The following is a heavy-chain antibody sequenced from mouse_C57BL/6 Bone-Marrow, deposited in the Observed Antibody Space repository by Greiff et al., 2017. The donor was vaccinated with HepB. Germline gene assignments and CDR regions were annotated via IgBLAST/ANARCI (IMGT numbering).Heavy chain of an antibody. CDR1: GYTFTDYN. CDR3: ALITTVVAHWYFDV. D-gene: IGHD1-1*01. Sequence: EVQLQHSGPELVKPGASVKIPCKASGYTFTDYNMDWVKQSHGKSLEWIGDINPNNGGTIYNQKFKGKATLTVDKSSSTAYMELRSLTSEDTAVYYCALITTVVAHWYFDVWGTGTTVTVSS. J-gene: IGHJ1*03. CDR2: INPNNGGT. V-gene: IGHV1-18*01.